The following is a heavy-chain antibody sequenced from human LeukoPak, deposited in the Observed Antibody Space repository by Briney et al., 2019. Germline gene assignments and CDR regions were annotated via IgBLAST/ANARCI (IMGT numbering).Heavy chain of an antibody. CDR3: ARDQIAVAGTDYYYYMDV. V-gene: IGHV3-30*02. CDR1: GFTFSSYG. Sequence: GGSLRLSCAASGFTFSSYGMHWVRQAPGKGLEWVAFIRYDGSNKYYADSVKGRFTISRDNSKNTLYLQMNSLRAEDTAVYYCARDQIAVAGTDYYYYMDVWGKGTTVTVSS. D-gene: IGHD6-19*01. J-gene: IGHJ6*03. CDR2: IRYDGSNK.